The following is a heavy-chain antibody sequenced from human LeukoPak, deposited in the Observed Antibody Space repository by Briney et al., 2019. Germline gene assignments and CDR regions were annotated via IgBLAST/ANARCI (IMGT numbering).Heavy chain of an antibody. CDR3: ARELCLLGGSCYAFDI. J-gene: IGHJ3*02. D-gene: IGHD2-15*01. CDR2: INTNTGNP. CDR1: GYTFTSYA. Sequence: GASVKVSCKASGYTFTSYAMNWVRQAPGQGLEWMGWINTNTGNPTYAQGFTGRFVFSLDTSVSTAYLQISSLKAEDTAVYYCARELCLLGGSCYAFDIWGQGTMVTVSS. V-gene: IGHV7-4-1*02.